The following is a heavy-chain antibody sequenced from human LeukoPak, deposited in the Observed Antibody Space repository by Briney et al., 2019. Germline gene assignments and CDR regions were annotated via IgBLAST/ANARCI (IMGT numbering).Heavy chain of an antibody. J-gene: IGHJ3*02. Sequence: SVKVSWKASGGTFSSYAISWVRQAPGQGLEWMGGIIPIFGTANYAQKFQGRVTITADESTSTAYMELSSLRSEDTAVYCCARDSVHYYDDAFDIWGQGTMVTVSS. CDR2: IIPIFGTA. V-gene: IGHV1-69*01. D-gene: IGHD3-22*01. CDR3: ARDSVHYYDDAFDI. CDR1: GGTFSSYA.